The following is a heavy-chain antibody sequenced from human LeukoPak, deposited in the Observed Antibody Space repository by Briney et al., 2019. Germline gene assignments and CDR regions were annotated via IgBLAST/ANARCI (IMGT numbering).Heavy chain of an antibody. CDR1: GFTFSSYA. J-gene: IGHJ4*02. CDR3: ARDLGVDY. CDR2: ISYDGSNK. Sequence: GRSLRLSCAASGFTFSSYAVHWVRQAPGKGLEWVAVISYDGSNKYYADSVKGRFTISRDNSKNTLYLQMNSLRAEDTAVYYCARDLGVDYWGQGTLVTVSS. V-gene: IGHV3-30*01. D-gene: IGHD3-16*01.